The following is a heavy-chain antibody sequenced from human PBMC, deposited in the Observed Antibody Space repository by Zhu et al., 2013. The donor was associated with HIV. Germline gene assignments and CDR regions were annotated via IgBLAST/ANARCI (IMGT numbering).Heavy chain of an antibody. V-gene: IGHV3-74*01. CDR2: INGDESVA. Sequence: EVQLVESGGGLVQPGGSLRLSCAASGFIFRNHWMHWVRQAPGEGLVWVSRINGDESVAAYADSVKGRFTISRDSAKNTLYLQMNSLRAEDTAVYYCTRVAGGYGDYDYWGQGALVTVSS. J-gene: IGHJ4*02. CDR3: TRVAGGYGDYDY. CDR1: GFIFRNHW. D-gene: IGHD4-17*01.